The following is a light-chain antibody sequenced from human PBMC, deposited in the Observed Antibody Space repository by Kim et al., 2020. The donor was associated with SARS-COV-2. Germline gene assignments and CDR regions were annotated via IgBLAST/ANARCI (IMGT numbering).Light chain of an antibody. V-gene: IGLV2-14*03. J-gene: IGLJ2*01. CDR1: TSDIGGHNY. Sequence: SLTISCTGVTSDIGGHNYFSWYQHDPGKAPKLILYDVTNRPSGIPTRFSGSMSGNTASLTISGLQPEDESDYYCTSYTHVNSLDVVFGGGTQLTVL. CDR2: DVT. CDR3: TSYTHVNSLDVV.